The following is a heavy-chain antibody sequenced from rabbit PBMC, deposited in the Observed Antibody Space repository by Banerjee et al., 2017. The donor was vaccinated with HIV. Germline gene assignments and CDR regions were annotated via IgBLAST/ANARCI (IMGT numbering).Heavy chain of an antibody. J-gene: IGHJ4*01. V-gene: IGHV1S45*01. D-gene: IGHD4-1*01. CDR2: IYAGSSGST. Sequence: QEQLEESGGDLVKPEGSLTLTCTASGFSFSNNYYMCWVRQAPGKGLEWIACIYAGSSGSTYYASWAKGRFTISKASSTTVTLQMTSLTAADTATYFCARDLAGVIGWNFNLWGPGTLVTVS. CDR1: GFSFSNNYY. CDR3: ARDLAGVIGWNFNL.